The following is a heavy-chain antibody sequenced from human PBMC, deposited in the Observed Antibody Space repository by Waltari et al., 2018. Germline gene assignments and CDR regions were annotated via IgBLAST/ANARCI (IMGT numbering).Heavy chain of an antibody. CDR2: IHYGGNT. CDR1: AGSISSYY. CDR3: ARLGFCGSTSCSWGYYHYMDV. V-gene: IGHV4-59*08. Sequence: QVQLQESGPGLVKPSETLSLTCTVSAGSISSYYWSWIRQPPGKGLEWIGYIHYGGNTNFDPSLNSRVTMSVDTSKNQFSLKVSSVTAADTAVYYCARLGFCGSTSCSWGYYHYMDVWGKGTTVTISS. J-gene: IGHJ6*03. D-gene: IGHD2-2*01.